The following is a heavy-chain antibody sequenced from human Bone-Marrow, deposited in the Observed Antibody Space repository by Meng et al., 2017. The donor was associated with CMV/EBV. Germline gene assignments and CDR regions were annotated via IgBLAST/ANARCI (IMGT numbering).Heavy chain of an antibody. V-gene: IGHV4-39*07. CDR2: IYYSGST. CDR3: ARDFRGGQPAAMYNWFDP. D-gene: IGHD2-2*01. Sequence: SETLSLTCTVPGGSISSSSYYWGWIRQPPGKGLEWIGSIYYSGSTYYNPSLKSRVTISVDTSKNQFSLKLSSVTAADTAVYYCARDFRGGQPAAMYNWFDPWGQGTLVTVSS. CDR1: GGSISSSSYY. J-gene: IGHJ5*02.